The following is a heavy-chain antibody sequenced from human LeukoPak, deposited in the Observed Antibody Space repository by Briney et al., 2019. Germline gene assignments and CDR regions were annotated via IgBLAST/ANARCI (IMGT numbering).Heavy chain of an antibody. CDR1: GYTFTSYG. D-gene: IGHD2-2*01. V-gene: IGHV1-18*01. CDR3: ARARGRYCSSTSCLNNWFDP. CDR2: INAYNGNT. Sequence: ASVKVSCKASGYTFTSYGISWVRQAPGQGLEWMGWINAYNGNTNYAQKLQGRVTMTTDTSTSTAYMELRSLRSDDTAVYYCARARGRYCSSTSCLNNWFDPWGQGTLVTVSS. J-gene: IGHJ5*02.